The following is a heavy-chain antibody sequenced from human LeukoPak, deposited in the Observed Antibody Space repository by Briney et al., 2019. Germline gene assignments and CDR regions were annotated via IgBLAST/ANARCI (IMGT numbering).Heavy chain of an antibody. CDR3: ARDLASYYYDSSGYSDS. CDR2: ISWNSGSI. CDR1: GFTFDDYA. Sequence: PGRSLRLSCAASGFTFDDYAMHWVRQAPGKGLEWVSGISWNSGSIGYADSVKGRFTISRDNSKNTLYLQMNSLRAEDTAVYYCARDLASYYYDSSGYSDSWGQGTLVTVSS. J-gene: IGHJ4*02. D-gene: IGHD3-22*01. V-gene: IGHV3-9*01.